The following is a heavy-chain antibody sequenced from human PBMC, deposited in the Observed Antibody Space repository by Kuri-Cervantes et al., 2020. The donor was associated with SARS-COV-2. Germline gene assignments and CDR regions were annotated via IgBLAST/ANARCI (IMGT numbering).Heavy chain of an antibody. CDR2: ISSNGGST. V-gene: IGHV3-64*01. J-gene: IGHJ1*01. Sequence: GESLKISCAASGFTFSSYSMNWVRQAPGKGLEYVSAISSNGGSTYYANSVKGRFTISRDNSKNTLYLQMNSLRAEDTAVYYCAKDWASSSGLREKEYFQPWGQGTLVTVSS. CDR3: AKDWASSSGLREKEYFQP. D-gene: IGHD6-6*01. CDR1: GFTFSSYS.